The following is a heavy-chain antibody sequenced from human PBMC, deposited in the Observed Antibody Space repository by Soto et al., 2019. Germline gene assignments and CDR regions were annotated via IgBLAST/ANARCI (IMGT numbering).Heavy chain of an antibody. D-gene: IGHD3-10*01. J-gene: IGHJ4*02. CDR2: LSGTGDST. Sequence: GGSLRLSCAASGFTLSSYAMSWVRQAPGKGLEWVSALSGTGDSTDYANSVKGRFTISRDDSKTTLYLQMSSLRAEDTAIYFCARDHGNYGSGSFHHWGQGALVTVSS. V-gene: IGHV3-23*01. CDR1: GFTLSSYA. CDR3: ARDHGNYGSGSFHH.